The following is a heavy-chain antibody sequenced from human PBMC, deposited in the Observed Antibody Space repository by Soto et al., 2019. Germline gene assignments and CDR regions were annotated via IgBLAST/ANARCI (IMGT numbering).Heavy chain of an antibody. CDR3: ARGGWCVVVTAMT. Sequence: QVQLVESGGGVVQPGRSLRLSCAASGFTFSSYAMHWVRQAPGKGREWVAVISYDGSNKYYADSVKGRFTISRDNSKNTLYLQMNILRAEDTAVYYCARGGWCVVVTAMTWGQGTLVTVSS. J-gene: IGHJ4*02. V-gene: IGHV3-30-3*01. D-gene: IGHD2-21*02. CDR1: GFTFSSYA. CDR2: ISYDGSNK.